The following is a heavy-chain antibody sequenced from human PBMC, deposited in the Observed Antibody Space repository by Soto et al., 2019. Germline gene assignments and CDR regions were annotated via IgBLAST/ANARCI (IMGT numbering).Heavy chain of an antibody. CDR3: ARQSGYSYGEFFDY. Sequence: PSETLSLTCTVSGGSISGYYWSWLRQPPGKGLEWIGTFYYSGSTYYNPSLKSRVTISVDTSKNQFSLKLSSVTAADTAVYYCARQSGYSYGEFFDYWGQGTLVTVSS. CDR1: GGSISGYY. D-gene: IGHD5-18*01. J-gene: IGHJ4*02. V-gene: IGHV4-59*04. CDR2: FYYSGST.